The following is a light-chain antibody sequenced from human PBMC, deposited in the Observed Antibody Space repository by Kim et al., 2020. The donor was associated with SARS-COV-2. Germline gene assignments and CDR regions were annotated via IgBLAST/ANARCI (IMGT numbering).Light chain of an antibody. J-gene: IGLJ1*01. CDR3: SSYTSSSTYV. CDR2: DVS. Sequence: GQSITISCTGTSSDVGGYNYVSWYQQHPGKAPKLMIYDVSKRPSGVSNRFSGSKSGITASLTISGLQAEDEADYYCSSYTSSSTYVFGTGTKVTVL. V-gene: IGLV2-14*04. CDR1: SSDVGGYNY.